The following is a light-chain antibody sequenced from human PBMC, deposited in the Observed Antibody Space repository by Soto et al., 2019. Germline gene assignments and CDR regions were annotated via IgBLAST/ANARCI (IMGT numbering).Light chain of an antibody. J-gene: IGLJ3*02. CDR3: CSYAGSYFLWV. CDR1: SSDVGSYNL. CDR2: EGT. V-gene: IGLV2-23*01. Sequence: QSVLTQPASVSGSPGQSITISCTGTSSDVGSYNLVSWYQQHPGKAPKLILYEGTKRPSGVSNRFSGSKSGNTASLTISGLQAEDEADYYCCSYAGSYFLWVFGGGTKLTVL.